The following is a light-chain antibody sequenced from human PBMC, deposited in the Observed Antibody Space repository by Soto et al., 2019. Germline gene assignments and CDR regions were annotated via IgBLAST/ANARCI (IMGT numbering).Light chain of an antibody. CDR2: EVT. J-gene: IGLJ1*01. CDR3: SSYTTTSTYV. V-gene: IGLV2-14*01. Sequence: QSVLTQPASVSGSPGQTITISCTGTSSDVGGYDYVSWYQQHPDKAPRFMIYEVTNRPSGVSHRFSGSKSGNTASLTISGLQAEDEADYDCSSYTTTSTYVFGTGTKLTVL. CDR1: SSDVGGYDY.